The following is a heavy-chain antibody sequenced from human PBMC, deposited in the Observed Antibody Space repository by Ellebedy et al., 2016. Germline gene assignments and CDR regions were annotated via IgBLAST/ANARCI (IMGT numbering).Heavy chain of an antibody. CDR1: GDSVSNNSAA. CDR2: TYYRSKWYY. CDR3: ARGPYYYGSGSYRGPYYYGMDV. D-gene: IGHD3-10*01. V-gene: IGHV6-1*01. Sequence: SQTLSLTXAISGDSVSNNSAAWNWIRQSPSRGLEWLGRTYYRSKWYYDYAVSVKSRITINPDTSKNQFSLQLNSVTPEDTAVYYCARGPYYYGSGSYRGPYYYGMDVWGQGTTVTVSS. J-gene: IGHJ6*02.